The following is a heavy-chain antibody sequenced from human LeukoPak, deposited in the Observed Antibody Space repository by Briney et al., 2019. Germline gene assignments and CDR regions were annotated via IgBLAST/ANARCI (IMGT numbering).Heavy chain of an antibody. CDR2: ISAYNGNT. D-gene: IGHD3-22*01. CDR3: ARDYYDSSGYHQNWFDP. CDR1: GYTFTSYG. J-gene: IGHJ5*02. V-gene: IGHV1-18*01. Sequence: GASVKVSCKASGYTFTSYGISWVRQAPGQGLEWMGWISAYNGNTNYAQKPQGRVTMTTDTSTSTAYMELRSLRSDDTAVYYCARDYYDSSGYHQNWFDPWGQGTLVTVSS.